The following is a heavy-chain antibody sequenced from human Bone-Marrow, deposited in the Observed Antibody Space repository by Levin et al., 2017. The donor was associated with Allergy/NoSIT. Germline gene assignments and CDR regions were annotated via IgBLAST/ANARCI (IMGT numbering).Heavy chain of an antibody. D-gene: IGHD5-18*01. CDR2: IYPGHSDT. CDR3: TRGFSYDWHFDL. Sequence: KVSCEGSGYDFSTYWIAWVRQMPGKGLEWMGIIYPGHSDTRYSPSFQGQVTISVDKSISTAYLQWNSLKASDTGMYYCTRGFSYDWHFDLWGRGTLVTVSS. J-gene: IGHJ2*01. CDR1: GYDFSTYW. V-gene: IGHV5-51*01.